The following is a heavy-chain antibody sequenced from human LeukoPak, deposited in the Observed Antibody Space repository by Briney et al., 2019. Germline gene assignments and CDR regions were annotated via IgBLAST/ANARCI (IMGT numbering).Heavy chain of an antibody. CDR1: GSTLSDYH. V-gene: IGHV1-2*02. CDR2: INPNSGAP. Sequence: ASGKLSCKAAGSTLSDYHVQCVRRAPGQGLEWMGTINPNSGAPTFAQTFQGRVTLTRDTSVTPASMELHRLTSDDTAIYFCARDRAHDPRGCPMFSPWGHGTLVTVSS. J-gene: IGHJ5*02. D-gene: IGHD3-22*01. CDR3: ARDRAHDPRGCPMFSP.